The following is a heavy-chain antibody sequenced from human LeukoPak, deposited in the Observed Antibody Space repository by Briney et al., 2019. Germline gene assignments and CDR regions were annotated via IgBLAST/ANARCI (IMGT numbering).Heavy chain of an antibody. CDR1: GFTFSRHG. CDR3: TTYGSGRKFDY. J-gene: IGHJ4*02. V-gene: IGHV3-15*04. Sequence: GGTLRLSCAASGFTFSRHGMNWVRQAPGKGLEWVGRIESKTDGGTTDYAAPVKGRFTISRDDSTNTLYLQMNSLKSEDTAVYYCTTYGSGRKFDYWGQGILVTVSS. CDR2: IESKTDGGTT. D-gene: IGHD3-10*01.